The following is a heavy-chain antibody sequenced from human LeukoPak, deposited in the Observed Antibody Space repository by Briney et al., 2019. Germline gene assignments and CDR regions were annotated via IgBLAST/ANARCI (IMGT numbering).Heavy chain of an antibody. V-gene: IGHV4-39*01. J-gene: IGHJ4*02. CDR2: IYYSGST. CDR3: ARLGFSNSGSYLAPSDY. CDR1: GGSVSSSSYY. Sequence: SETLSLTCTVSGGSVSSSSYYWGWIRQPPGKGLVWFGRIYYSGSTSQNPSLQSPVTISVDTSKNQFSLTLSSVTAADTAVYYCARLGFSNSGSYLAPSDYGGQGTLVTVSS. D-gene: IGHD1-26*01.